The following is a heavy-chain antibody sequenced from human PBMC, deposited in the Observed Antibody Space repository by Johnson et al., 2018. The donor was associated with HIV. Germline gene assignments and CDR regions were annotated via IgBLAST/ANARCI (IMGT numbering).Heavy chain of an antibody. CDR1: GFTFSSYG. CDR3: AKGQSSGYPKDAFDI. Sequence: QVQLVESGGGVVQPGRSLRLSCAAFGFTFSSYGIHWVRQAPGKGLEWVAVIWYDGINKYYADSVKGRFTISRDNSKNTLYLQMNSLRAEDTAVYYCAKGQSSGYPKDAFDIWGRGTIVIVSS. J-gene: IGHJ3*02. CDR2: IWYDGINK. D-gene: IGHD3-22*01. V-gene: IGHV3-33*06.